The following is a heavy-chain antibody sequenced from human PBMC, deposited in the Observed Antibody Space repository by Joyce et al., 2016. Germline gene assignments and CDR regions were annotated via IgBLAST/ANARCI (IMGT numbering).Heavy chain of an antibody. V-gene: IGHV5-10-1*01. CDR2: IDPSDSYT. CDR1: GYSFTSYW. D-gene: IGHD5-12*01. J-gene: IGHJ4*02. Sequence: EVQLVQSGAEVKKPGESLRISCNGSGYSFTSYWINWVRQMPGKGLEWSGGIDPSDSYTNYSPSFQGHVTISADKSISTAYLQWSSLKASDTAMYYCARLPRYSGYDWLFDYWGQGTLVTVSS. CDR3: ARLPRYSGYDWLFDY.